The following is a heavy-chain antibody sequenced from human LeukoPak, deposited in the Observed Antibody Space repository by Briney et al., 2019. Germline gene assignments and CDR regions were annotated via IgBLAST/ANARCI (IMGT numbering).Heavy chain of an antibody. CDR1: GNFW. Sequence: GGSLRLSCAASGNFWMHSACLAPGKGLVWVSHVNSDGSWTSHADSVKGRFTISKDNAKNTVYLQMNNLRTEDTAVYYCVSFYETNWGRGTLVTVSS. CDR2: VNSDGSWT. V-gene: IGHV3-74*01. CDR3: VSFYETN. D-gene: IGHD2-2*01. J-gene: IGHJ4*02.